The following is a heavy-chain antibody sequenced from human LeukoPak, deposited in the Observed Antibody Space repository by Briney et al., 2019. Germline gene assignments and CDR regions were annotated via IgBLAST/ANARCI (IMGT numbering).Heavy chain of an antibody. CDR3: AKDRGSTGVLVSFDY. CDR1: GFSFSVYG. J-gene: IGHJ4*02. CDR2: IWYDGTKK. Sequence: PGGSLRLSCAASGFSFSVYGMHWVGQAPGKGLEWVAVIWYDGTKKYYADSVKGRFTISRDNSENTLYLQMNSLRAGDTAVYYCAKDRGSTGVLVSFDYWGQGTLVTVSS. D-gene: IGHD2-8*02. V-gene: IGHV3-33*06.